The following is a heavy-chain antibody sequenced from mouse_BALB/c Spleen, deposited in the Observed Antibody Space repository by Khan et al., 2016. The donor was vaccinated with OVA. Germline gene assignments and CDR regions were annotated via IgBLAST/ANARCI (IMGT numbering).Heavy chain of an antibody. Sequence: VQLQQSGPELMKPGASVNISYKASAYSFTSYYMHWVKQSHGKSLEWIGCIDPFNGGTTYNQKFKGRATLTVDKSSSTAYMHLSTLTSEDSAVYYCARRTLDYWGQGTSVTVSS. J-gene: IGHJ4*01. CDR2: IDPFNGGT. CDR1: AYSFTSYY. CDR3: ARRTLDY. V-gene: IGHV1S135*01.